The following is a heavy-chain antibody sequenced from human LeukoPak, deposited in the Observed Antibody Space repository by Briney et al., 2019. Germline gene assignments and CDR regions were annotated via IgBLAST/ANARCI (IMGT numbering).Heavy chain of an antibody. CDR2: INPNSGGT. CDR1: GYTFTGYY. Sequence: ASVKVSCKASGYTFTGYYMHWVRQAPGQGLEWMGWINPNSGGTNYAQKSQGRVTMTRDTSISTAYMELRRLRSDDTAVYYCASNTLSSPWFDPWGQGTLVTVSS. V-gene: IGHV1-2*02. CDR3: ASNTLSSPWFDP. D-gene: IGHD6-6*01. J-gene: IGHJ5*02.